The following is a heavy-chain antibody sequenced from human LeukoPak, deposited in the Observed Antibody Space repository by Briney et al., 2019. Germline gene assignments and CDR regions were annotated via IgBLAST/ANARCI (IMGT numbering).Heavy chain of an antibody. CDR2: FDPEDGET. D-gene: IGHD3-16*02. V-gene: IGHV1-24*01. J-gene: IGHJ5*02. CDR3: ATRRYDYVWGSYRYTNWFDP. Sequence: GASVKVSCKVSGYTLTELSMRWVRQAPGKGLEWMGGFDPEDGETIYAQKFQGRVTMTEDTSTDTAYMELSSLRSEDTAVYYCATRRYDYVWGSYRYTNWFDPWGQGTLVTVSS. CDR1: GYTLTELS.